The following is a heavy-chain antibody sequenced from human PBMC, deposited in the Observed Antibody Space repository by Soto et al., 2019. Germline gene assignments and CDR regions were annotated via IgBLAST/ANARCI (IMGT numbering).Heavy chain of an antibody. CDR2: LRPRTGNT. V-gene: IGHV1-46*01. CDR1: NDSLSSHF. Sequence: SVKVSCKASNDSLSSHFIHWVRQAPGQGLEWLGILRPRTGNTGYAQRFQGRVTMTRDTSTGTVYMELTSLKSDDTAVYYCAREPNESFYFDYWGQGTQVTVSS. CDR3: AREPNESFYFDY. J-gene: IGHJ4*02.